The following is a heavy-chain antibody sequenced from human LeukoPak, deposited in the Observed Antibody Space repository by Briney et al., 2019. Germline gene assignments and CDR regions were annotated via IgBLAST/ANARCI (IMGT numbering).Heavy chain of an antibody. V-gene: IGHV3-7*01. Sequence: QTGGSLRLSCAASGFPFNAYWMTWVRQAPGKGLEWVANIRQDGDTKYYVDSVKGRFTISRDNAMNSLYLQMNSLRAEDTALYYCAKDRPNWAIDGWGQGTQVTVSS. CDR2: IRQDGDTK. CDR1: GFPFNAYW. J-gene: IGHJ4*02. D-gene: IGHD3-16*01. CDR3: AKDRPNWAIDG.